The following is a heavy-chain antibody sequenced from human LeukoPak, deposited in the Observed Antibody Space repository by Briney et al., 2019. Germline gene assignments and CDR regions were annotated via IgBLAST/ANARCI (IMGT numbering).Heavy chain of an antibody. CDR3: AKWGVVVVAADLKSDAFDI. Sequence: GGSLGLSCAASGFTFSSYSMSWVRQAPGKGLEWVSAISGSGGSTYYADSVKGRFTISRDNSKNTLYLQMNSLRAEDTAVYYCAKWGVVVVAADLKSDAFDIWGQGTMVTVSS. CDR2: ISGSGGST. J-gene: IGHJ3*02. CDR1: GFTFSSYS. V-gene: IGHV3-23*01. D-gene: IGHD2-15*01.